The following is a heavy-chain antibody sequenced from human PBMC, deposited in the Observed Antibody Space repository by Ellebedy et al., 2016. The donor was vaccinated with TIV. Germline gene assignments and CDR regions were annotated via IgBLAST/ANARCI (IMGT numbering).Heavy chain of an antibody. J-gene: IGHJ5*02. CDR2: IYSTEST. D-gene: IGHD3-22*01. Sequence: MPSETLSLTCTVSGGSISSHYWSWIRQPAGKGLEWIGRIYSTESTDYSPSLRSRVTMSLDTSKNQFSLRLKSVTAADTAVYYCARETDSTSYSSSRTYNWFDPWGQGTLVTVS. V-gene: IGHV4-4*07. CDR1: GGSISSHY. CDR3: ARETDSTSYSSSRTYNWFDP.